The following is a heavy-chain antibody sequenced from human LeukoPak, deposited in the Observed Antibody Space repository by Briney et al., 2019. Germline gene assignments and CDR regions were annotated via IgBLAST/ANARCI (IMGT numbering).Heavy chain of an antibody. CDR1: GGSISSSSYY. CDR3: AGLLGYCSSTSCFRYYYGMDV. V-gene: IGHV4-39*01. Sequence: PSETLSLTCTVSGGSISSSSYYWGWIRQPPGKGLGWIGSIYYSGSTYYNPSLKSRVTISVDTSKNQFSLKLSSVTAADTAVYYCAGLLGYCSSTSCFRYYYGMDVWGQGTTVTVSS. D-gene: IGHD2-2*01. CDR2: IYYSGST. J-gene: IGHJ6*02.